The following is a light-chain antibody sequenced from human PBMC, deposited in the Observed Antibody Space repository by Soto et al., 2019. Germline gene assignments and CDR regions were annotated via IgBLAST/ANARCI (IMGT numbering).Light chain of an antibody. CDR2: AAS. CDR3: LQHNTYPYT. Sequence: DIQMTQSPSSLSASVGDRVTITCRASQGISNLLGWFQHKPGKAPKRLIYAASSLQGGVPSRFSGSGPGTEFTLTITGLQPEDSADYYCLQHNTYPYTFGQGTKLEIK. J-gene: IGKJ2*01. V-gene: IGKV1-17*01. CDR1: QGISNL.